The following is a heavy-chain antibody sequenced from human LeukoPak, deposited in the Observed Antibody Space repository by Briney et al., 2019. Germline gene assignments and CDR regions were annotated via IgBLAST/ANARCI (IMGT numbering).Heavy chain of an antibody. D-gene: IGHD6-13*01. V-gene: IGHV5-51*01. CDR1: GYSFTTYW. CDR3: ARTVRYTSSWWDAFDI. J-gene: IGHJ3*02. CDR2: THPTDSDI. Sequence: GESLKISCKGSGYSFTTYWIGWVRQMPGKGLEWMGITHPTDSDIRYSPSFQGQVTISADKSINTAYLRWSSLKASDTAMYYCARTVRYTSSWWDAFDIWGQGTMVTVSS.